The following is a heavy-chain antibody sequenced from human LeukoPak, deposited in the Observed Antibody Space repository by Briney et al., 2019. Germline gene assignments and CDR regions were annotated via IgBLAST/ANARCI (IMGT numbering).Heavy chain of an antibody. V-gene: IGHV4-34*01. D-gene: IGHD2-15*01. CDR1: GGSFSGYY. CDR3: ARGRIFYY. CDR2: INHSGRT. J-gene: IGHJ4*02. Sequence: SETLSLTCAVYGGSFSGYYWSWIRQPPGKGLEWIGEINHSGRTNYHPSLKSRVTISVDTSKNQFSLKLSSVTAADTAVYYCARGRIFYYWGQGTLVTVSS.